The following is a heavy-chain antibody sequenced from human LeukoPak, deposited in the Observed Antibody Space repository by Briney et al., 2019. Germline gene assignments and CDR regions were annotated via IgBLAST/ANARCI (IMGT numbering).Heavy chain of an antibody. CDR3: ARDGAFYYDSSGYSFDY. CDR1: GYTFTSYG. CDR2: ISAYNGNT. V-gene: IGHV1-18*01. D-gene: IGHD3-22*01. Sequence: ASVKVSCKASGYTFTSYGISWVRQAPGQGLEWMGWISAYNGNTNYAQKLQGRVTMTTDTSTSTAYMELRSLRSDDTAVYYCARDGAFYYDSSGYSFDYWGQGTLATVSS. J-gene: IGHJ4*02.